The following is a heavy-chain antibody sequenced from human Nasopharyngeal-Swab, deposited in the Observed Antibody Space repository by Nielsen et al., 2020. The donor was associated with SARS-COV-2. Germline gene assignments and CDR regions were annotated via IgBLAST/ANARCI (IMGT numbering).Heavy chain of an antibody. CDR2: IIPILGIA. J-gene: IGHJ3*02. Sequence: SVKVSCKASGGTFSSYAISWVRQAPGHGLEWMGGIIPILGIANYAQKFQGRVTITADKSTSTAYMELSSLRSEDTAVYYCAREILRFLEWLLPDAFDIWGQGTMVTVSS. CDR1: GGTFSSYA. CDR3: AREILRFLEWLLPDAFDI. D-gene: IGHD3-3*01. V-gene: IGHV1-69*10.